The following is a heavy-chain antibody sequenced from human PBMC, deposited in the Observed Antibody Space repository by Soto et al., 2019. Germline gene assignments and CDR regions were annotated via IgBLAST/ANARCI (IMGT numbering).Heavy chain of an antibody. CDR1: GFTFSSYV. CDR2: ISGSGDST. J-gene: IGHJ4*02. CDR3: AKQAPYSNSWYEIDH. Sequence: EVQLLESGGGLVQPGGSLSLSWAPSGFTFSSYVFNWVRQAPGKGLEWVSGISGSGDSTHYEDSVKGRFTISGDISKNTLYLQMNSLRAEDTAVYYCAKQAPYSNSWYEIDHWGQGTLVTVSS. V-gene: IGHV3-23*01. D-gene: IGHD6-13*01.